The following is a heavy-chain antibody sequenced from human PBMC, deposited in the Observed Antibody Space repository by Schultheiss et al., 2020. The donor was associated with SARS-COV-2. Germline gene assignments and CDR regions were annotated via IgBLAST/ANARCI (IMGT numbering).Heavy chain of an antibody. D-gene: IGHD2-8*01. V-gene: IGHV3-53*05. CDR3: VKDKTAAVTNIDY. CDR2: IYSGGTT. Sequence: GESLKISCAASGFSVSSSYMIWVRQAPGKGLEWVSIIYSGGTTYSADSVKGRFTISRDNAKNSLYLQMNSLRAEDTAFYYCVKDKTAAVTNIDYWGQGTLVTVSS. CDR1: GFSVSSSY. J-gene: IGHJ4*02.